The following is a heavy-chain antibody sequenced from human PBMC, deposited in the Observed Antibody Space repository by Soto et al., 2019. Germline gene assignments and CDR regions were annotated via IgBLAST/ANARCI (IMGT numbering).Heavy chain of an antibody. Sequence: GGSLRLSCAASGFTVSSNYMSWVRQAPGKGLEWVSVIYSGGSTYYADSVKGRFTISRDNSKNTLYLQMNSLRAEDTAVYYCARDSDSSGYYFDYWGQGTLVTVSS. V-gene: IGHV3-66*01. CDR1: GFTVSSNY. CDR3: ARDSDSSGYYFDY. D-gene: IGHD3-22*01. J-gene: IGHJ4*02. CDR2: IYSGGST.